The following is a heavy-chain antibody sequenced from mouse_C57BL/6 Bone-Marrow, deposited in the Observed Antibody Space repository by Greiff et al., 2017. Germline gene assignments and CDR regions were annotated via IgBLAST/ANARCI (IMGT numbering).Heavy chain of an antibody. CDR2: ILPGSGST. Sequence: QVQLQQSGAELMKPGASVKLSCKATGYTFTGYWIEWVKQRPGHGLEWIGEILPGSGSTNYNEKFKGKATFTADTSSNTAYMQRSSLTTEDAAIDYCAREGRWYPAWFAYWGQGTLVTVSA. D-gene: IGHD2-1*01. V-gene: IGHV1-9*01. J-gene: IGHJ3*01. CDR3: AREGRWYPAWFAY. CDR1: GYTFTGYW.